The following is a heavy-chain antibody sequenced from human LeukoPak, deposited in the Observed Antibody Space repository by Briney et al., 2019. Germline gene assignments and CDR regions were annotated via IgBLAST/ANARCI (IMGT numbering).Heavy chain of an antibody. V-gene: IGHV1-2*02. D-gene: IGHD3-22*01. CDR3: ARRCDTSSYYTYYFDY. J-gene: IGHJ4*02. CDR2: INPNSGGT. CDR1: GYTFTAYY. Sequence: GASVKVSCKASGYTFTAYYIHWVRQAPGQGLEWMGWINPNSGGTNYAQKFQGRVTMTRDTFISTAYMELSGLRSDDTAVYFCARRCDTSSYYTYYFDYWGQGTLVTVSS.